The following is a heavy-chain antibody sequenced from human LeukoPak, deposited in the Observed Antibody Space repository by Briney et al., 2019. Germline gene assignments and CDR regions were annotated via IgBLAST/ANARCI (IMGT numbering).Heavy chain of an antibody. CDR2: INHSGST. Sequence: SETLSLTCAVYGGSFSGYYWSWIRQPPGKGLEWIGEINHSGSTNYNPSLKSRVTISVDTSKNQFSLKLSSVTAADTAVYYCARLTASTTSGLAPYYYYMDVWGKGTTVTVSS. D-gene: IGHD1-26*01. CDR3: ARLTASTTSGLAPYYYYMDV. V-gene: IGHV4-34*01. CDR1: GGSFSGYY. J-gene: IGHJ6*03.